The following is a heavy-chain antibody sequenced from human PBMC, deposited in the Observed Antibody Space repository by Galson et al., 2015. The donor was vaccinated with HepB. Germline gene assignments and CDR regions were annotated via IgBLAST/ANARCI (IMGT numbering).Heavy chain of an antibody. CDR3: ARVVTGGAPYFDY. CDR1: GYTFKNYD. Sequence: SVKVSCKASGYTFKNYDIRWVRQAPGQGLEWMGWISPYNGNTNYEQKLQGRVTMTTDTSTTTAYMDLRSLRSDDTAVYYCARVVTGGAPYFDYWGQGTLVTVSS. V-gene: IGHV1-18*01. J-gene: IGHJ4*02. D-gene: IGHD4-23*01. CDR2: ISPYNGNT.